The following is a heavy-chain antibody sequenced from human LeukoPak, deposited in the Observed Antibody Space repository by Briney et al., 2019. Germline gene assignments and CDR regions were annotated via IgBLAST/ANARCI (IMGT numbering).Heavy chain of an antibody. J-gene: IGHJ4*02. CDR2: ISYTGST. V-gene: IGHV4-39*01. D-gene: IGHD3-22*01. Sequence: SETLSLTCTVSGGSISSSSFDWGWVRQPPGRGLEWIGSISYTGSTFYVPSLKSRLTISVDTSKNHFSLRLTSVIAADTALYYCARHRPNSSGYYPFDYWGQGTLVTVSS. CDR3: ARHRPNSSGYYPFDY. CDR1: GGSISSSSFD.